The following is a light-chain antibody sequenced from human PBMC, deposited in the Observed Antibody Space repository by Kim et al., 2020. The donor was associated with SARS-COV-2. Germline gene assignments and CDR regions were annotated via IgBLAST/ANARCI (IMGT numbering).Light chain of an antibody. V-gene: IGLV6-57*03. J-gene: IGLJ3*02. CDR1: SGSIVNNY. CDR3: QSYDTSWV. Sequence: PGKTVTISCSRSSGSIVNNYVQWFQQRPGSAPTPVIYEDIRRPSGVPDRFSGSVDSSSNSASLTISGLKTEDEADYYCQSYDTSWVFGGGTQLTVL. CDR2: EDI.